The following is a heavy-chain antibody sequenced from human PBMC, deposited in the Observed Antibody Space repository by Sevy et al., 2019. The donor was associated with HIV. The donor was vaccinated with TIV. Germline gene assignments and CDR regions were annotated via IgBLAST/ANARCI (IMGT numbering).Heavy chain of an antibody. J-gene: IGHJ5*02. Sequence: SETLSLTCAVYGGSFSGYYWSWIRQPPGKGLEWIGEINHSGSTNYNPSLKSRFTISVDTSKNQFSLKLSSVTAADTAVYYFARDSYDYIWGSYRPTQLGFDPWGQGTLVTVSS. V-gene: IGHV4-34*01. D-gene: IGHD3-16*02. CDR2: INHSGST. CDR1: GGSFSGYY. CDR3: ARDSYDYIWGSYRPTQLGFDP.